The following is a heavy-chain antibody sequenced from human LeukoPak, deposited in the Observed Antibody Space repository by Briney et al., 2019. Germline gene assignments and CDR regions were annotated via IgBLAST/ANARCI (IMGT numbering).Heavy chain of an antibody. D-gene: IGHD5-24*01. J-gene: IGHJ3*01. V-gene: IGHV5-51*01. CDR3: ARSPSDGYTYGVDDL. CDR1: GYSFTSYW. CDR2: IYAGDSDT. Sequence: GESLKISCQGSGYSFTSYWIGWVRQTPGKGLEWMGIIYAGDSDTKYSPSFQGQVTISVDKSISTAYLQWSSLKASDTAVYYCARSPSDGYTYGVDDLWGQGTIVTVSS.